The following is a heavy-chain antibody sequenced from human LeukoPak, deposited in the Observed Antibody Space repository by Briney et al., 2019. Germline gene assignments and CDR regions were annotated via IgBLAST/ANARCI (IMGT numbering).Heavy chain of an antibody. CDR2: INPSGGST. Sequence: ASVKVSCKASGYTFTSYYMHWVRQAPGQGLEWMGIINPSGGSTSYAQKFQGRVTMTRDTSTSTVYMGLSSLRSEDTAVYYCARDKDDSSGYDYNWFDPWGQGTLVTVSS. V-gene: IGHV1-46*01. J-gene: IGHJ5*02. CDR1: GYTFTSYY. CDR3: ARDKDDSSGYDYNWFDP. D-gene: IGHD3-22*01.